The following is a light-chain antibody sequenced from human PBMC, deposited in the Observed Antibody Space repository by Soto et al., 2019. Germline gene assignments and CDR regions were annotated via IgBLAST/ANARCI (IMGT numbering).Light chain of an antibody. CDR3: QQET. V-gene: IGKV3-11*01. CDR1: QSISTY. Sequence: EIVLTQSPATLSLSPMETATLSCRASQSISTYLAWYQQKPGQAPRLLMYEASNRATGVPARFSGSGSGTDFTLTISSLEPEDFAVYYCQQETFGQGTKVDIK. CDR2: EAS. J-gene: IGKJ1*01.